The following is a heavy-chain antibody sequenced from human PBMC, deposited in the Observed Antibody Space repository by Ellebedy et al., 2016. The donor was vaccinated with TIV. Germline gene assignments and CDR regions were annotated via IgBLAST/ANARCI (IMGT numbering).Heavy chain of an antibody. CDR1: GYTFTSNG. V-gene: IGHV1-69*04. J-gene: IGHJ4*02. D-gene: IGHD5-12*01. Sequence: AASVKVSCKASGYTFTSNGISWVRQAPGQGLEWMGRIIPILDITNYAQRFQGRVTITADKSTTTAYMDLTSLRSDDTAVYYCARWGGYSGTFQGPFDFWGQGTLVTVSS. CDR2: IIPILDIT. CDR3: ARWGGYSGTFQGPFDF.